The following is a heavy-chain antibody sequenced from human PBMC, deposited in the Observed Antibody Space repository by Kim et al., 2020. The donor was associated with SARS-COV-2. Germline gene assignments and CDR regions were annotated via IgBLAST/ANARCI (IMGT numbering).Heavy chain of an antibody. J-gene: IGHJ4*02. V-gene: IGHV3-74*01. Sequence: GGSLRLSCAASGFTFSSYWMHWVRQAPGKGLVWVSRINSDVSSTSYADSVKGRFTISRDNAKNTLYLQMNSLRAEDTSVYYCARDQSPYDSSGYSDYWGQGTLVTVSS. D-gene: IGHD3-22*01. CDR1: GFTFSSYW. CDR2: INSDVSST. CDR3: ARDQSPYDSSGYSDY.